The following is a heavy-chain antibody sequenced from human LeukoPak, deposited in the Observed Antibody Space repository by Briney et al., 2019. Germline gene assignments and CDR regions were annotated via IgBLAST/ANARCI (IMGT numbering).Heavy chain of an antibody. D-gene: IGHD4-17*01. J-gene: IGHJ4*02. CDR2: ISGGGDNT. Sequence: GGSLRLSCAASGFSFSSRWMHWVRQAPGKGLEWVSAISGGGDNTYYADSVQGRFTISRDNSKNTLYLQMNSLRAEDTAVYYCAKDQKWTDYGEFDYWGQGTLVTVSS. V-gene: IGHV3-23*01. CDR3: AKDQKWTDYGEFDY. CDR1: GFSFSSRW.